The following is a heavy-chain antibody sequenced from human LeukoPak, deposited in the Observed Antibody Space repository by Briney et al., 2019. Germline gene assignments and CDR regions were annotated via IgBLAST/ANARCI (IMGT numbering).Heavy chain of an antibody. Sequence: SETLSLTCTVSGGSFNSFLQPPGKGLEWIGYIYNSGSTYCSPSLQSRVTISLDTSKNQFSLKLMSVTAADTAVYYCARRGTWLDPWGQGTLVTVSS. CDR2: IYNSGST. CDR3: ARRGTWLDP. CDR1: GGSFNS. J-gene: IGHJ5*02. V-gene: IGHV4-4*09. D-gene: IGHD3-10*01.